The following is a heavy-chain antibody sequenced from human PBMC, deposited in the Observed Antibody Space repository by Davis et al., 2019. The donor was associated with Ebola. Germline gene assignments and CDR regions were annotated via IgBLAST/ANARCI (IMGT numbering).Heavy chain of an antibody. D-gene: IGHD6-19*01. CDR3: ARDSGGSGWYERGNFDY. J-gene: IGHJ4*02. CDR2: ISHSRST. CDR1: GGPISSSNW. V-gene: IGHV4-4*02. Sequence: MPSETLSPTCPVPGGPISSSNWWSSVRQPPGKGLECFGEISHSRSTNYNPSLKSRVTISVDKSKNQFSLKLSSVTAADTAVYYCARDSGGSGWYERGNFDYWGQGTLVTVSS.